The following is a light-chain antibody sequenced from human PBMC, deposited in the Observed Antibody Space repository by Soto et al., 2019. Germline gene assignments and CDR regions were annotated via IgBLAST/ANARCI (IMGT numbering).Light chain of an antibody. J-gene: IGKJ1*01. Sequence: DIQMTQYPSTLSASVGDRVIITCRASQSISSWLAWYQQKPGKAPNLLIYRASTLKSGIPSRFSGSGSGTEFTLTISSLQPDDFATYYCQQYDRASWTFGQGTKVEIK. CDR3: QQYDRASWT. CDR2: RAS. V-gene: IGKV1-5*03. CDR1: QSISSW.